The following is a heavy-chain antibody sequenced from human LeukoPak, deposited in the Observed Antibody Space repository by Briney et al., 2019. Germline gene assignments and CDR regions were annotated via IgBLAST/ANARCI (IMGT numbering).Heavy chain of an antibody. V-gene: IGHV4-34*01. CDR2: INHSGST. D-gene: IGHD6-19*01. J-gene: IGHJ4*02. CDR1: GGSFSGYY. CDR3: ARRAYSSGWFDY. Sequence: SETLSLTCAVYGGSFSGYYWSWIRQPPGKGLEWIGEINHSGSTNYNPSLKSRVTISVDTSKNQFSLKLSSVTAADTAVYYCARRAYSSGWFDYWGQGTLVTVSS.